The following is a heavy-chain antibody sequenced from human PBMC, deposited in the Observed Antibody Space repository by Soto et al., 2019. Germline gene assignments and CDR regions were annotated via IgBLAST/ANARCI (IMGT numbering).Heavy chain of an antibody. D-gene: IGHD2-21*02. V-gene: IGHV1-69*13. J-gene: IGHJ6*02. CDR3: ATRELVTPYLPYYYGMDV. CDR2: IIPIFGTA. CDR1: GGTFSSYA. Sequence: GASVKVSCKASGGTFSSYAISWVRQAPGQGLEWMGGIIPIFGTANYAQKFQGRVTITADESTSTAYMELSSLRSEDTAVYYCATRELVTPYLPYYYGMDVWGQGSKVTGSS.